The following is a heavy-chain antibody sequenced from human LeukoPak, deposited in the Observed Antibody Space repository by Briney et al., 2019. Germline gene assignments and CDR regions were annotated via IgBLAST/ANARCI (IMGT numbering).Heavy chain of an antibody. CDR3: ARRATTERGHSYGLDF. CDR1: GFTFNTYT. CDR2: ITASSTAI. V-gene: IGHV3-21*01. J-gene: IGHJ4*02. D-gene: IGHD5-18*01. Sequence: GGSLRLSCAASGFTFNTYTMNWVRQAPGKGLEWVSSITASSTAIYSADSVKGRFTISRDNAKNLLYLQMNSLRAEDTAMYYCARRATTERGHSYGLDFWGQGTLVTVSS.